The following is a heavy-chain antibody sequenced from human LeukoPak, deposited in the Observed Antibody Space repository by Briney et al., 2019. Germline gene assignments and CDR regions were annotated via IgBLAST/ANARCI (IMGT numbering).Heavy chain of an antibody. J-gene: IGHJ4*02. Sequence: GGSLRLSCAASGFTVSSNYMSWVRQAPGKGLEWVSVIYSGGSTYYADSVKGRFTISRDNSKSTLYIQMNSLRAEDTAVYYCARVTGYMTEDFFDYWGQGTLVTVSS. V-gene: IGHV3-53*01. CDR1: GFTVSSNY. CDR2: IYSGGST. CDR3: ARVTGYMTEDFFDY. D-gene: IGHD6-13*01.